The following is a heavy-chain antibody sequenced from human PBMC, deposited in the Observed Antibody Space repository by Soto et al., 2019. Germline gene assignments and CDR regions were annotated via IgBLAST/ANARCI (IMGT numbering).Heavy chain of an antibody. CDR3: ARQYRSGSLNWFDP. V-gene: IGHV4-39*01. CDR2: IYYSGST. CDR1: GGAINSSSYF. D-gene: IGHD6-19*01. Sequence: QLQLQESGPGLVKLSETLSLPCSVSGGAINSSSYFWGWVRQPPGKGLEWIGSIYYSGSTYYNPSLRSRVTISVDTSKNQFSLKLSSVTAADTAVFYCARQYRSGSLNWFDPWGQGTLVTVSS. J-gene: IGHJ5*02.